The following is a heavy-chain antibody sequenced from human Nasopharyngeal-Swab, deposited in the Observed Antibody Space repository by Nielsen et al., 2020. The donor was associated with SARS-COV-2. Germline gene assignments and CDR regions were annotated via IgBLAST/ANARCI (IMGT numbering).Heavy chain of an antibody. V-gene: IGHV3-48*04. CDR3: ARTNDYYDSSGYPY. D-gene: IGHD3-22*01. CDR2: ISSSSSTI. Sequence: GESLKISCAASGFTFSSYSMNWVRQAPGKGLEWVSYISSSSSTIYYADSVKGRFIISRDNAKNSLYLQMNSLRAEDTAVYYCARTNDYYDSSGYPYWGQGTLVTVSS. CDR1: GFTFSSYS. J-gene: IGHJ4*02.